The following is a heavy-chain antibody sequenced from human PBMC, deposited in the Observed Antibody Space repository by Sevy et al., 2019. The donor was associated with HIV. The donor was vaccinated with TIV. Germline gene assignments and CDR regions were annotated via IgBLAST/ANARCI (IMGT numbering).Heavy chain of an antibody. V-gene: IGHV3-23*01. D-gene: IGHD6-13*01. J-gene: IGHJ4*02. CDR1: GFTFSSYA. Sequence: GGSLRLSCEASGFTFSSYAMGWVRQAPGKGLVWVSSISSGGGSTYYADSVKGRFTISRDNSKNTIYLQMNSLRGDDTALFYCAKRRAIAGAGFDYGGRGTLVTVSS. CDR2: ISSGGGST. CDR3: AKRRAIAGAGFDY.